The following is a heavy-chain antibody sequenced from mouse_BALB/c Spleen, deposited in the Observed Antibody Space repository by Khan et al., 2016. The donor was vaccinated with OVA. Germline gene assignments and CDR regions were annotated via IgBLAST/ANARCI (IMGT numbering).Heavy chain of an antibody. CDR2: INTNTGEP. CDR1: GYTFTNYG. D-gene: IGHD2-14*01. V-gene: IGHV9-3*02. CDR3: AILWYDGGY. J-gene: IGHJ2*01. Sequence: QIQLVQSGPELKKPGETVKISCKASGYTFTNYGMNWVKQAPGKGLKWMGWINTNTGEPTYAEEFKGRFAFSLETSASTAYLQINNLKNEDTATYFCAILWYDGGYWGQGTTRTVSS.